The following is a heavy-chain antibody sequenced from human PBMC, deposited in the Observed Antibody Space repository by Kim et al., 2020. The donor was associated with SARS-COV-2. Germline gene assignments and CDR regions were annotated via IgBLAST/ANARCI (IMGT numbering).Heavy chain of an antibody. Sequence: GGSLRLSCAASGFTFSRYWMHWVRQAPGQGLVWISRLNTDGSSTYYADSVKGRFTISRDNAKNTLYLEMHSLRGDDTAVYYCARDDELAAAGLDYWGQ. CDR2: LNTDGSST. CDR1: GFTFSRYW. J-gene: IGHJ4*02. V-gene: IGHV3-74*01. D-gene: IGHD6-13*01. CDR3: ARDDELAAAGLDY.